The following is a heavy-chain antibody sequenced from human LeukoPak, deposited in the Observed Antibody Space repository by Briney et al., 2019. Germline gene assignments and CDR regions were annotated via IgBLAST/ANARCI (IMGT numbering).Heavy chain of an antibody. Sequence: SETLSLTCSVSGGPINSYYWNCLPQPAGEARVGIGRIYPSGSTTNYNPSHERRVTISVDKSASQFSLKVTSVTAADTAVYFCARGHKVGYYYYFYMDVWGKGTTVTVSS. CDR3: ARGHKVGYYYYFYMDV. J-gene: IGHJ6*03. V-gene: IGHV4-4*07. CDR1: GGPINSYY. CDR2: IYPSGST.